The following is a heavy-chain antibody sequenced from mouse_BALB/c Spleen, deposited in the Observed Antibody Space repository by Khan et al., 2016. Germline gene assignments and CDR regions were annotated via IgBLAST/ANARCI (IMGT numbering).Heavy chain of an antibody. V-gene: IGHV1-9*01. CDR2: ILPGSGST. J-gene: IGHJ2*01. CDR3: GRTDRRGCFAY. Sequence: QVQLQQSGAELMRPGASVKISCKATGYTFSSYWIEWVKQRPGHGLEWIGVILPGSGSTNYNQKFRGKATFTADTSSNTAYMQLSSLTSEDSAVPYGGRTDRRGCFAYWGQGTTLTVSS. CDR1: GYTFSSYW.